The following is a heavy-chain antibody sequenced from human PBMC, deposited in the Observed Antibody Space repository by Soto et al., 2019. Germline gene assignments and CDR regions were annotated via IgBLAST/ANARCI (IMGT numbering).Heavy chain of an antibody. CDR3: ARGLKRYSATTGDC. J-gene: IGHJ4*02. V-gene: IGHV4-34*01. D-gene: IGHD5-12*01. Sequence: SETLSLTCAVYGGSFSGYYWSWIRQPPGKGLEWIGEINHSGSTNYNPSLKSRVTISVDTSKNQFSLKLSSVTAADTAVYYCARGLKRYSATTGDCWGQGTLVTVSS. CDR1: GGSFSGYY. CDR2: INHSGST.